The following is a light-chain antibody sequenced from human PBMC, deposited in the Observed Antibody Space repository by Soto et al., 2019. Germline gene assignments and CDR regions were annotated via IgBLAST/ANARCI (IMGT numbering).Light chain of an antibody. Sequence: DIQMTQSPSTLSGSVGDRVTITCRASQTISSWLAWYQQKPGKDPKLLIYKASTLKSGVPSRFSGSGSGTEFTLTISSLQPDDFATYYVQHYNSYSDAFGQGTKVELK. CDR2: KAS. CDR1: QTISSW. CDR3: QHYNSYSDA. J-gene: IGKJ1*01. V-gene: IGKV1-5*03.